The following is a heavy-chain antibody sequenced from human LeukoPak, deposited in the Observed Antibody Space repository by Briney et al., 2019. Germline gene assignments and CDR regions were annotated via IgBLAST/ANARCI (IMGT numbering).Heavy chain of an antibody. CDR1: GFTFSSYS. CDR3: AREKDDHGDPGPLDA. Sequence: GGSLRLSCAASGFTFSSYSMNWVRQAPGQGLEWVAFIRYDESNKYYADSVKGRFTISRDNAANTLFLQMSSLRAEDTAVYYCAREKDDHGDPGPLDAWGQGDLVTVSS. CDR2: IRYDESNK. D-gene: IGHD4-17*01. J-gene: IGHJ5*02. V-gene: IGHV3-30*02.